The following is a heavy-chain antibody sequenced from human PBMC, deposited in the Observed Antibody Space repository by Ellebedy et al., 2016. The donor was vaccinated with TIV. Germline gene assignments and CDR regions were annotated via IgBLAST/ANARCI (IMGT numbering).Heavy chain of an antibody. Sequence: PGGSLRLSCAAFGFTFSAFGMHWVRQGPGKGLEWVAFIRYDGNNKHYTDSVKGRFTISRDNSRNTLFLQMNSLRTEDTAVYYCAKDLAEFQMVASTAVDHWGQGTLVTVSS. CDR1: GFTFSAFG. V-gene: IGHV3-30*02. D-gene: IGHD2-15*01. CDR2: IRYDGNNK. CDR3: AKDLAEFQMVASTAVDH. J-gene: IGHJ4*02.